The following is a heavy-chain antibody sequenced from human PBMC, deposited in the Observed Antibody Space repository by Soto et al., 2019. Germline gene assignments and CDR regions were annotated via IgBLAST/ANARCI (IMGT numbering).Heavy chain of an antibody. CDR2: IYYSGST. Sequence: PSETLSLTCTVSGGSISSGDYYWSWIRQPPGKGLEWIGYIYYSGSTYYNPSLKSRVTISVDTSKNQFSLKLSSVIAADTAVYYCARDNKYYYDSSEPWGQGTLVTVYS. J-gene: IGHJ5*02. CDR3: ARDNKYYYDSSEP. V-gene: IGHV4-30-4*01. D-gene: IGHD3-22*01. CDR1: GGSISSGDYY.